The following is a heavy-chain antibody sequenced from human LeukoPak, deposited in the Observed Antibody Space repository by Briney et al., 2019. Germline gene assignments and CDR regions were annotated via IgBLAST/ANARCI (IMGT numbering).Heavy chain of an antibody. D-gene: IGHD3-10*01. CDR3: ARDGYYYGSGSYCSPYGMDV. J-gene: IGHJ6*02. CDR1: GGSISSGGYY. V-gene: IGHV4-31*03. CDR2: IYYSGST. Sequence: SETLSLTCTVSGGSISSGGYYWSWIRQHPGKGLEWIGYIYYSGSTYYNPSLKSRVTISVDTSKNQFSLKLSSVTAADTAVYYCARDGYYYGSGSYCSPYGMDVWGQGTTVTVSS.